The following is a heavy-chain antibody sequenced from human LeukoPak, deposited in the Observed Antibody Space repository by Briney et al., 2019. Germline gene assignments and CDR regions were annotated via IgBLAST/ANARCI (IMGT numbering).Heavy chain of an antibody. CDR1: GFTFSSYS. Sequence: GGSLRPSCAASGFTFSSYSMNWVRQAPGKGLEWVSSISSSSSYIYYADSVKGRFTISRDNAKNSLYLQMNSLRAEDTAVYYCASLTVTDNWFDPWGQGTLVTVSS. CDR2: ISSSSSYI. V-gene: IGHV3-21*01. D-gene: IGHD4-17*01. J-gene: IGHJ5*02. CDR3: ASLTVTDNWFDP.